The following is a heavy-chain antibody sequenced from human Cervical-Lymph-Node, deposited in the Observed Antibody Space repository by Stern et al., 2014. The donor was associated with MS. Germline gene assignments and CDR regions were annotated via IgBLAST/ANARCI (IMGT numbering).Heavy chain of an antibody. Sequence: EVQLVESRAEVKKPGESLKISCKLSGYSFTIYYIAWVRQMTGKGLDGIGVIDPYDSDTTYSPSFQGQVTISADKSITTAYLQWSSLRASDTAMYYCARHVQGFDYWGQGTLVTVSS. CDR3: ARHVQGFDY. CDR2: IDPYDSDT. CDR1: GYSFTIYY. V-gene: IGHV5-51*01. J-gene: IGHJ4*02.